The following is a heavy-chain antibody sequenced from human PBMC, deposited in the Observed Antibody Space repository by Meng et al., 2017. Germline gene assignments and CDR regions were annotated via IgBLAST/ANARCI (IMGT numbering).Heavy chain of an antibody. V-gene: IGHV3-23*01. D-gene: IGHD5-18*01. CDR2: ISGSGGNT. CDR1: GFTFDDYA. J-gene: IGHJ4*02. CDR3: AKGGGYSYGYVAS. Sequence: GESLKISCAASGFTFDDYAMHWVRQAPGKGLEWVSAISGSGGNTYYADSVKGRFTISRDSSKNTLYLQMNSLRGEDTAVYHCAKGGGYSYGYVASWGQGTLVTVSS.